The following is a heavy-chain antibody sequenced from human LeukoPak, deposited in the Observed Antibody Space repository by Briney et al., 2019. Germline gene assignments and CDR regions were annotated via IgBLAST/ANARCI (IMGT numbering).Heavy chain of an antibody. V-gene: IGHV3-48*03. D-gene: IGHD6-13*01. CDR3: ARVGALSSSWLLY. J-gene: IGHJ4*02. CDR1: GFTFSSYE. CDR2: ISRSATTI. Sequence: HGGSLRLSCAASGFTFSSYEMNWVRQAPGKGLEWVSSISRSATTIYYADSVKGRFTISRDNAKNSLYLQMNSLRAEDTAVYFCARVGALSSSWLLYWGQGTLVTVSS.